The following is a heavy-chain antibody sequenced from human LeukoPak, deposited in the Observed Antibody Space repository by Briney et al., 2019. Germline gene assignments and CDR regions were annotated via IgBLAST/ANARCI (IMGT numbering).Heavy chain of an antibody. J-gene: IGHJ4*02. CDR2: INPTGGGK. Sequence: LKLSCRASGYTFTGYYMHWVRQPPGKGLEWMGCINPTGGGKNNAHMFSGGVTLTGVTSISTAYMALSRLRSDDTAVYCCARDPPSESGSYSVYSGQGNLVTVSP. CDR3: ARDPPSESGSYSVY. D-gene: IGHD1-26*01. CDR1: GYTFTGYY. V-gene: IGHV1-2*02.